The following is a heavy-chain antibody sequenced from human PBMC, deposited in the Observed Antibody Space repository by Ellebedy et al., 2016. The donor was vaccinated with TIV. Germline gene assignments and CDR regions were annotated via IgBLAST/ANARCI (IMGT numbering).Heavy chain of an antibody. CDR2: INPNTGGT. J-gene: IGHJ6*02. CDR1: GYIFSGFY. Sequence: AASVKVSCKASGYIFSGFYIHWVRQAPGQGLEWMGWINPNTGGTNYAQRFQGRVTMTRDKSISTAYMELSRLRSDDTAVYYCARVWTDYGSGSYWAGMDVWGQGTTITVSS. V-gene: IGHV1-2*02. CDR3: ARVWTDYGSGSYWAGMDV. D-gene: IGHD3-10*01.